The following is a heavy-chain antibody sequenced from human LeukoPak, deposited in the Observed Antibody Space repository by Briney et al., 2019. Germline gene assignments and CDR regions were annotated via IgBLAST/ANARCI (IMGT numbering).Heavy chain of an antibody. D-gene: IGHD3-3*01. Sequence: PSETLSLTCTVSGGSISSYYWSWIRQPPGKGLEWIGYIYYSGSTNYNPSLKSRVTISVDTSKNQFSLKLSSVTAADTAVYYCARVRYYDFWSGANDAFDIWGQGTVVTVSS. CDR3: ARVRYYDFWSGANDAFDI. V-gene: IGHV4-59*01. CDR2: IYYSGST. CDR1: GGSISSYY. J-gene: IGHJ3*02.